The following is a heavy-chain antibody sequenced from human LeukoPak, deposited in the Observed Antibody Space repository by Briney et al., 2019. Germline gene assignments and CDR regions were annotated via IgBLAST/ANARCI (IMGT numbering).Heavy chain of an antibody. D-gene: IGHD5-12*01. Sequence: PSGTLSLTCAVSGGSISDNWWSWVRQPPGKGLEWIGEIYHSGRTNYNLSLKSRLTITVDKSKNQFSLKLNSITAADTAVYYCSREASSGYALGYWGQGTLVTVSS. CDR2: IYHSGRT. CDR1: GGSISDNW. J-gene: IGHJ4*02. CDR3: SREASSGYALGY. V-gene: IGHV4-4*02.